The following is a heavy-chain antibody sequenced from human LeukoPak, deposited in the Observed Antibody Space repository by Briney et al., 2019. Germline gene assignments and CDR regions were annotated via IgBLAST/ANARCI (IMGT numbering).Heavy chain of an antibody. D-gene: IGHD6-6*01. J-gene: IGHJ6*02. CDR1: GFSVSNTY. V-gene: IGHV3-53*04. Sequence: PGGSLRLSCAASGFSVSNTYMSWVRQAPGKGLVWVSVIYSGDSGVSTYYADSVKGRFTISRHNSKNTLYLQMSSLRAEDTAVYFCARSAARLRYYYAMDVWGQGTTVTVCS. CDR2: IYSGDSGVST. CDR3: ARSAARLRYYYAMDV.